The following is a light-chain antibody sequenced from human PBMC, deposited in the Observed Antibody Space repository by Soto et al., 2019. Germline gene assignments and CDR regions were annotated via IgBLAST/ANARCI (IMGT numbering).Light chain of an antibody. CDR2: KAS. V-gene: IGKV1-5*03. Sequence: DFPVTLSLSTLAGAVSARFTITCRASQSISTWLAWYQQRPGKPPKLLIYKASSLENGVPSRFSGSGSGTEFTLTISSLQPDDYAPYYCQQYSSYSRTFGQGTKVEIK. CDR1: QSISTW. J-gene: IGKJ1*01. CDR3: QQYSSYSRT.